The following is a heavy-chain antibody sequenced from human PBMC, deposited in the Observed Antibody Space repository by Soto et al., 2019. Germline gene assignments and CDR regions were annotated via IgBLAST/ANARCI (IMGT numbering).Heavy chain of an antibody. D-gene: IGHD3-3*01. J-gene: IGHJ6*03. CDR1: GYTFTSYD. CDR3: AIAGLRVPYYDFWSGYHPRRYYYYVDV. Sequence: QVQLVQSGAEVKKPGASVKVSCKASGYTFTSYDINWVRQATGQGLEWMGWMNPNSGNTGYAQKFQGGVTMTRNTSIGTAYMELGSLRSEDTAVYYCAIAGLRVPYYDFWSGYHPRRYYYYVDVWGKGTTVTVSS. CDR2: MNPNSGNT. V-gene: IGHV1-8*01.